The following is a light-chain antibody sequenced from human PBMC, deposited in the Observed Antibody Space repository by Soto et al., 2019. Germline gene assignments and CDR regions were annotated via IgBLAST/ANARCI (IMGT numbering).Light chain of an antibody. CDR1: QSVLHSSNGNNY. CDR3: QQYGSSPPLT. CDR2: GAS. V-gene: IGKV3-20*01. J-gene: IGKJ4*01. Sequence: DIEMTQSPDSLSVSLGERATINCRSSQSVLHSSNGNNYIAWYQQKPGQAPRLLIYGASSRATGIPDRFSGSGSGTDFTLTISRLEPEDFAVYYCQQYGSSPPLTFGGGTKVEIK.